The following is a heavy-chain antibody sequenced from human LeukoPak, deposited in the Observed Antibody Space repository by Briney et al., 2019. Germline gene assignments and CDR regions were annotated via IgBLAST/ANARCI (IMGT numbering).Heavy chain of an antibody. CDR2: IHYSGST. Sequence: SETLSLTCSVSDDSITTYYWSWIRQPPGKGLEWIAYIHYSGSTNYNPSLKSRVSMSIDTSKNQLSLKLRSVTAADTAVYYCARQRGIAAEFDYWGQGTLVTVSS. J-gene: IGHJ4*02. V-gene: IGHV4-59*08. CDR3: ARQRGIAAEFDY. D-gene: IGHD6-13*01. CDR1: DDSITTYY.